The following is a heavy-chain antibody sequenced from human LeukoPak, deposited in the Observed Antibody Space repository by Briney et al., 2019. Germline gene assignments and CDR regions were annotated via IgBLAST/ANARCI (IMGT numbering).Heavy chain of an antibody. Sequence: SETLSLTCAVYGGSFSGYCWSWIRQPPGKGLEWIGEINHSGSTNYNPSLKSRVTISVDKSKNQFSLKLSSVTAADTAVYYCASPRAERSTWYAVDYWGQGTLVTVSA. D-gene: IGHD6-13*01. V-gene: IGHV4-34*01. CDR3: ASPRAERSTWYAVDY. CDR1: GGSFSGYC. J-gene: IGHJ4*02. CDR2: INHSGST.